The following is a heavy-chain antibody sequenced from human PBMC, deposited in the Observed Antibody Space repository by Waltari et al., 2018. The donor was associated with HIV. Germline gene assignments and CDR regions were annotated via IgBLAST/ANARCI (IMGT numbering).Heavy chain of an antibody. CDR1: GGSISSGGYY. Sequence: HVQLQESGPGLVKPSPTLSLTCTVSGGSISSGGYYCSWIRQHPGKGLEWIGFIDYSGSTYYNPSLKSRVTISVDTSKNQFSLKLSSVTAADTAVYYCARDGKSSYYYDSSPNWFDPWGQGTLVAVSS. J-gene: IGHJ5*02. V-gene: IGHV4-31*03. CDR3: ARDGKSSYYYDSSPNWFDP. D-gene: IGHD3-22*01. CDR2: IDYSGST.